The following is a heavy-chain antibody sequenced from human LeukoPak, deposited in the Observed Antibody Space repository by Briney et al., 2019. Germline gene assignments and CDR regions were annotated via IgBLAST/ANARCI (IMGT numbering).Heavy chain of an antibody. CDR1: GGSFSGYY. J-gene: IGHJ4*02. CDR2: INHSGST. D-gene: IGHD4-17*01. V-gene: IGHV4-34*01. CDR3: AGALGTVTFDY. Sequence: SETLSLTCAVYGGSFSGYYWSWIRQPPGKGLEWIGEINHSGSTNYNPSLKSRVTISVDTSKNQFSLKLSSVTAADTAVYYCAGALGTVTFDYWGQGTLVTVSS.